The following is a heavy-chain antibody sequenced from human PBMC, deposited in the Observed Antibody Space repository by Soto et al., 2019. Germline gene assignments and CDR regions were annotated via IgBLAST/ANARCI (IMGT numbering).Heavy chain of an antibody. J-gene: IGHJ4*02. CDR3: ARGFDKAVFDY. Sequence: ASVKVSCKASGYTFTSYYMHWVRQAPGQGLEWMGIINPSGGSASYAQKFQGRVTMTRDTSTSTVYMELSSLSSVDTAEYYCARGFDKAVFDYWGQGTLVTVSS. D-gene: IGHD2-15*01. V-gene: IGHV1-46*01. CDR1: GYTFTSYY. CDR2: INPSGGSA.